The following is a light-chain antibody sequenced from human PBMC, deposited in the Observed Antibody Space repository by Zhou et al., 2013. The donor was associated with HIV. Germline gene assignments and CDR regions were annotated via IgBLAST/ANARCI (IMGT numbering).Light chain of an antibody. CDR1: QSVSSN. J-gene: IGKJ1*01. CDR3: QHYNTWPWT. V-gene: IGKV3-15*01. Sequence: EIVMTQSPATLSVSPGQRVTLSCRTSQSVSSNLAWYQQKPGQVPRLLIYGASTRATGIPARFSGSGSGTEFTLTISSLQSADFAVYHCQHYNTWPWTFGLGTKVEIK. CDR2: GAS.